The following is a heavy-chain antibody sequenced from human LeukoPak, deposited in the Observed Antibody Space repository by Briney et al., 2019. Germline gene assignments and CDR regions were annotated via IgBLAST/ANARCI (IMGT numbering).Heavy chain of an antibody. D-gene: IGHD7-27*01. CDR2: IIPIFGTA. Sequence: ASVKVSCKASGGTFSSYAISWVRQAPGQGLECMVGIIPIFGTANYAQKFQGRVKITTDESKSTAYMELRSMRSEDTAVYYCARADKANWGSHWFDPWGQGTLVTVSS. CDR1: GGTFSSYA. CDR3: ARADKANWGSHWFDP. J-gene: IGHJ5*02. V-gene: IGHV1-69*05.